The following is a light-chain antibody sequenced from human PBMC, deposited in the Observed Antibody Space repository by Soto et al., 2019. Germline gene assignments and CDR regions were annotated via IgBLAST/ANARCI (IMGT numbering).Light chain of an antibody. J-gene: IGLJ1*01. CDR1: NNDVGDYNY. CDR3: CSYSTSSALPYV. Sequence: QSALTQPASVSGSPGQSITISCTGTNNDVGDYNYVSWYQQYPGKAPKLMIYDVSSRPSGVSGRFAGSKSGNTASLTISGLQPEDEAYYYCCSYSTSSALPYVFGSGTKLTVL. CDR2: DVS. V-gene: IGLV2-14*01.